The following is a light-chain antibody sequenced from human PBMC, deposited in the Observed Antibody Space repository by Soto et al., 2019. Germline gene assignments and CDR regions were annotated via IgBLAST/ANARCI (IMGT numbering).Light chain of an antibody. Sequence: DLQMTQSPSSLSASVGDRVTITCQASQDISDYLNWYQQKPGKAPKLLIYDASNLAIGVPSRFSGSGSGTDFSFTISSLQPEDIGTYYCQQCDNLPFTFGPGTTLDIK. V-gene: IGKV1-33*01. CDR1: QDISDY. CDR3: QQCDNLPFT. J-gene: IGKJ3*01. CDR2: DAS.